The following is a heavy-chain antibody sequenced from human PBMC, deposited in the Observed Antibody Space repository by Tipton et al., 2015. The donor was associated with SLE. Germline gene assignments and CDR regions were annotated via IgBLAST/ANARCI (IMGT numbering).Heavy chain of an antibody. CDR2: ISWNSANI. Sequence: SLRLSCADSGFTFDDYAMHWVRQAPGKGLEWVSGISWNSANIGHADSVKGRFTISRDNAKTSLHLQMNSLRAEDTALYYCVKDRDTTGYPFYYFDTWGQGVQVTVSS. J-gene: IGHJ4*02. D-gene: IGHD3-9*01. V-gene: IGHV3-9*01. CDR3: VKDRDTTGYPFYYFDT. CDR1: GFTFDDYA.